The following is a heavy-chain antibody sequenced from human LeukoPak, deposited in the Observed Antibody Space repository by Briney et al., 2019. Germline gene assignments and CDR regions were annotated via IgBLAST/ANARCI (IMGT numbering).Heavy chain of an antibody. J-gene: IGHJ3*02. V-gene: IGHV1-18*01. CDR1: GYTFTSDG. CDR2: ISAYNGNT. D-gene: IGHD3-22*01. CDR3: ARGYNTMIVVVDNAFDI. Sequence: GASVKVSCKDSGYTFTSDGISWVRQAPGQGLEWMGWISAYNGNTNYAQKLQGRVTMTTDTSTSTAYMELRSLRSDDTAVYYCARGYNTMIVVVDNAFDIWGQGTMVTVSS.